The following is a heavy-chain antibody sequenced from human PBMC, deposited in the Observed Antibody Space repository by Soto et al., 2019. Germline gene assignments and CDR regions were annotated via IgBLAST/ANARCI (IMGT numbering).Heavy chain of an antibody. V-gene: IGHV1-69*13. CDR1: GGTFSCES. Sequence: SVKVSCKSCGGTFSCESFCWVRQAPGQGLEWMGGIIPMFDTPIYAQKFQDRVTITADESTSTAYMELSSLRSEDTAVYYCARAVAVAADFDYWGQGTLVTVS. CDR2: IIPMFDTP. CDR3: ARAVAVAADFDY. D-gene: IGHD6-19*01. J-gene: IGHJ4*02.